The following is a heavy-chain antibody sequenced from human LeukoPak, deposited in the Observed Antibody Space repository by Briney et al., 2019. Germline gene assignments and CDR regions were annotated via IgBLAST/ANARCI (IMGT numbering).Heavy chain of an antibody. CDR1: GVSLSDDY. Sequence: GGALRLSCAASGVSLSDDYMSWMRQAPGEGREGGSYISSSGSYTNYADSVKGRFTISRDNAKNSLYLQMNSLRDEDTAVYFCARRGDGYELDYWGQGTLVTVSS. CDR3: ARRGDGYELDY. J-gene: IGHJ4*02. CDR2: ISSSGSYT. D-gene: IGHD5-24*01. V-gene: IGHV3-11*06.